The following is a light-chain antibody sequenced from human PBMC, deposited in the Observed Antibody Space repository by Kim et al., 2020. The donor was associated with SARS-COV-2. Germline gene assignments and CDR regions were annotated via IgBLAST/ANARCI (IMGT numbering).Light chain of an antibody. J-gene: IGKJ1*01. V-gene: IGKV3-15*01. CDR1: QRVNRN. Sequence: GPPGKRDTLPYRASQRVNRNLAGYKQKPGQAPRLLIYGASTRATGIPARFSGSGSGTEFTLTISSLQSEDFAVYYCQQYDNWPPTFGQVTKVDIK. CDR2: GAS. CDR3: QQYDNWPPT.